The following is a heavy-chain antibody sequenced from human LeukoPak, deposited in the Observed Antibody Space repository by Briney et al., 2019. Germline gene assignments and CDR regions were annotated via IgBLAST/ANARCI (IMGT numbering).Heavy chain of an antibody. D-gene: IGHD3-22*01. CDR2: IYSGDST. V-gene: IGHV3-66*02. Sequence: GGSLRLSCAASGFTVSTNYMSWVRQAPGMGLEWVSIIYSGDSTSYTDSVKGRFTISRDSSKNTLYLQMNGLRAEDTAVYFCAREAYYHDSSGYYYPDYWGQGTLVTVS. CDR1: GFTVSTNY. J-gene: IGHJ4*02. CDR3: AREAYYHDSSGYYYPDY.